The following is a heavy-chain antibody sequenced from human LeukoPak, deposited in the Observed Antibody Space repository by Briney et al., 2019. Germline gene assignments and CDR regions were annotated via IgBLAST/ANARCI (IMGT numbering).Heavy chain of an antibody. D-gene: IGHD6-19*01. Sequence: GGSLRLSCAASGFPFVDNWWGWVGRLPGRGRQGGANINQDGREMNYVDSVKGRFTISRDNAENTLFLQMSSLGGDDTAVYDCAKDVGEQWLTPVPNFDHWGQGILVTVSS. CDR2: INQDGREM. J-gene: IGHJ4*02. CDR1: GFPFVDNW. CDR3: AKDVGEQWLTPVPNFDH. V-gene: IGHV3-7*04.